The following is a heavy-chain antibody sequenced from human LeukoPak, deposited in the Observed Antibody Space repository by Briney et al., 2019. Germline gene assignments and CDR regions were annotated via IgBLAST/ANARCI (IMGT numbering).Heavy chain of an antibody. CDR2: ISSSSSYI. CDR3: ARDRGSVLRFLEWLLGPDY. V-gene: IGHV3-21*01. D-gene: IGHD3-3*01. J-gene: IGHJ4*02. CDR1: GFTFSSYS. Sequence: GGSLRLSCAASGFTFSSYSMNWVRQAPGKGLEWVSSISSSSSYIHYADSVKGQFTITRDNAKNSLYLQMNSLRAEDTAVYYCARDRGSVLRFLEWLLGPDYWGQGTLVTVSS.